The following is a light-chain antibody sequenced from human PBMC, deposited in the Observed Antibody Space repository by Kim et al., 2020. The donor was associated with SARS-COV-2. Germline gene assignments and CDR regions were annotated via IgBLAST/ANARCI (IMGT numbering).Light chain of an antibody. Sequence: GQRVTISCSGSISNIGSDYVYGYQQFPGTAPKLLIYMTNQRPSGVPDRFSGSKSGTSGSLVISGLRSEDEADYYCASWDVSLSAWEFGGGTQLTVL. CDR3: ASWDVSLSAWE. J-gene: IGLJ3*02. CDR1: ISNIGSDY. V-gene: IGLV1-47*01. CDR2: MTN.